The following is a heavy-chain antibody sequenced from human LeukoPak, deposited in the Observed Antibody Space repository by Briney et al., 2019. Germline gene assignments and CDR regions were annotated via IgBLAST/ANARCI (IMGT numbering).Heavy chain of an antibody. CDR3: ARHGNDYGDYYYGMDV. D-gene: IGHD4-17*01. CDR1: GYSFTSYW. V-gene: IGHV5-51*01. CDR2: IYPGDSDT. Sequence: GESLKISRKSSGYSFTSYWISWVRQMPGKSLEWMGIIYPGDSDTRYSPSFQGQVTISADKSISTAYLQWSSLKASDTAMYYCARHGNDYGDYYYGMDVWGQGTTVTVSS. J-gene: IGHJ6*02.